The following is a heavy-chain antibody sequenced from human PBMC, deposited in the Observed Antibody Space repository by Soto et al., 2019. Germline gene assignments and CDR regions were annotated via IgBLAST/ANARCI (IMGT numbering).Heavy chain of an antibody. D-gene: IGHD3-10*01. CDR1: GGTFSSYA. V-gene: IGHV1-69*01. Sequence: QVQLVQSGAEVKKPGSSVKVSCKASGGTFSSYAISWVRQAPGQGLEWMGGIIPIFGTANYAQKFQGRVTITADESTSTAYMELSCLRSEDTAVYYCARGSITMVRGVIIHDYYYYGMDVWGQGTTVTVSS. CDR2: IIPIFGTA. J-gene: IGHJ6*02. CDR3: ARGSITMVRGVIIHDYYYYGMDV.